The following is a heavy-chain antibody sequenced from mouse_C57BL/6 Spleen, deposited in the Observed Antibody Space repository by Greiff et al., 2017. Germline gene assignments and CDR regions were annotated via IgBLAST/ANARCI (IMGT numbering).Heavy chain of an antibody. CDR3: ALITTATRRRYFDV. J-gene: IGHJ1*03. CDR2: IDPADSYT. CDR1: GYTFTSYW. Sequence: QVQLQQSGAELVKPGASVKLSCKASGYTFTSYWMQWVKQRPGQGLEWIGEIDPADSYTNYNQKFKGKATLTVDTASSTAYMQLRSLTSADSAVYYCALITTATRRRYFDVWGTGTTVTVSS. V-gene: IGHV1-50*01. D-gene: IGHD1-1*01.